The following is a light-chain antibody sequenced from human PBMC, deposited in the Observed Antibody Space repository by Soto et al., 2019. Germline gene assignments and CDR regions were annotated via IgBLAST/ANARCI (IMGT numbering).Light chain of an antibody. Sequence: QSVLTQPPPASGTPRHRVTISCSGKGSNFGSNTVNWYQHLPGTAPKLLIYNNDQRPSGVPDRFSGSKSGTSASLAISGLQSDDEADYYCAAWDDRLKGYVFGTGTKVTVL. J-gene: IGLJ1*01. V-gene: IGLV1-44*01. CDR2: NND. CDR1: GSNFGSNT. CDR3: AAWDDRLKGYV.